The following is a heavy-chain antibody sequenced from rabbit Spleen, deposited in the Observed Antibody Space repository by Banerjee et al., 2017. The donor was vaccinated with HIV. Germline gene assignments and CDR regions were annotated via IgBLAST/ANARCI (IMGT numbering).Heavy chain of an antibody. D-gene: IGHD1-1*01. Sequence: QSLEESGGDLVKPGASLTLTCIASGLSFSGDSYMCWVRQAPGKGLEWIACIDTGSSGFTYFASWAKGRFTISKTSSTTVTLQMTSLTAADTATYFCARDLVAIIGWNFNLWGQGTLVTVS. J-gene: IGHJ4*01. CDR2: IDTGSSGFT. CDR1: GLSFSGDSY. V-gene: IGHV1S40*01. CDR3: ARDLVAIIGWNFNL.